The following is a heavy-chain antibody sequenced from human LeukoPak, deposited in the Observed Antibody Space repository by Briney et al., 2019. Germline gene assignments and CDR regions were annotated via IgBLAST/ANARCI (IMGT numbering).Heavy chain of an antibody. Sequence: GGSLRLSCAASGFTESSNYMSRLPHAPGKGLEWVSDIYSGGSTNNTDTVKGRFTITREKSKNTLYLQMNSLRVEDTAVYYCESGLTHSSGWYFFDNWGQGTLVTVSS. J-gene: IGHJ4*02. CDR3: ESGLTHSSGWYFFDN. CDR1: GFTESSNY. D-gene: IGHD6-19*01. CDR2: IYSGGST. V-gene: IGHV3-53*01.